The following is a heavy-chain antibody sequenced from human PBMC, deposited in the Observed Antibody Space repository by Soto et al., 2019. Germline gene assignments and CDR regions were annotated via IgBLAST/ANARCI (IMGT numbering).Heavy chain of an antibody. CDR1: GYIFADYL. Sequence: RGESLKISCKASGYIFADYLVAWVRQMPGKGLEWMGIIYPGDSDTRYSPSFQGQVTISADKSTSTAYLQWSSLKASDSAIYYCARPLDIFGYFYNYWGQGTLVTVSS. J-gene: IGHJ4*02. CDR2: IYPGDSDT. CDR3: ARPLDIFGYFYNY. V-gene: IGHV5-51*01. D-gene: IGHD3-22*01.